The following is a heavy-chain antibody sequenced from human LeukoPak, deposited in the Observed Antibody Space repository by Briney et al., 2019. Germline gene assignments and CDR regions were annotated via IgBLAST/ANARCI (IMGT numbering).Heavy chain of an antibody. CDR1: GFTLSRYS. Sequence: GGSLRLSCAASGFTLSRYSMNWVRQAPGKGLEWVSSISSSSSYIYYADSVKGRFTISRDNAKNSLYLQMNSLRAEDTAVYYCARDHYSDYDYVWGSYRHFDYWGQGTLVTVSS. J-gene: IGHJ4*02. CDR3: ARDHYSDYDYVWGSYRHFDY. CDR2: ISSSSSYI. D-gene: IGHD3-16*02. V-gene: IGHV3-21*01.